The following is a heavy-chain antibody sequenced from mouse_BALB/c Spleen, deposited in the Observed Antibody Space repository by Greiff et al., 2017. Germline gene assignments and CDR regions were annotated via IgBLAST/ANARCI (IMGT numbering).Heavy chain of an antibody. CDR1: GYTFSSYW. Sequence: VKLQESGAELMKPGASVKISCKATGYTFSSYWIEWVKQRPGHGLEWIGEILPGSGSTNYNEKFKGKATFTADTSSNTAYMQLSSLTSEDSAVYYCARGGYDDGFAYWGQGTLVTVSA. CDR3: ARGGYDDGFAY. V-gene: IGHV1-9*01. CDR2: ILPGSGST. J-gene: IGHJ3*01. D-gene: IGHD2-14*01.